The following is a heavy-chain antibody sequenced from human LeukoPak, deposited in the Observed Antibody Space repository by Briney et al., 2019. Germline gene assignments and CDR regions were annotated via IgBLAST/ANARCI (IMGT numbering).Heavy chain of an antibody. D-gene: IGHD3-16*01. V-gene: IGHV3-33*01. CDR3: ARDYAGENWFDP. CDR1: GFTFSSYG. Sequence: RSLRLSCAASGFTFSSYGMHWVRQAPDKGLEWVAVIWYDGSNKYYADSVKGRFTISRDNSKNTLYLQMNSLRAEDTAVYYCARDYAGENWFDPWGQGTLVTVSS. CDR2: IWYDGSNK. J-gene: IGHJ5*02.